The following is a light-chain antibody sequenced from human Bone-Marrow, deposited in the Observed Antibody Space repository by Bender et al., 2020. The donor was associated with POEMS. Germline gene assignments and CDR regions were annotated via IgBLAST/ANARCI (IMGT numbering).Light chain of an antibody. Sequence: QSVLTQPPSASGTPGQRVTISCSGSNSNIGTNAVNWYQQFPGTAPNLRIYSDNQRPSVVPDRFYAFKSGTSASLALSGLQSEDEADYYCAAWDACLSRGVLGGGTKLTVL. J-gene: IGLJ3*02. CDR3: AAWDACLSRGV. CDR1: NSNIGTNA. V-gene: IGLV1-44*01. CDR2: SDN.